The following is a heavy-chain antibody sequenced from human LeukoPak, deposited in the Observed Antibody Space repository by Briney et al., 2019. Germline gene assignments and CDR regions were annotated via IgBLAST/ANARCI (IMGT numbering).Heavy chain of an antibody. J-gene: IGHJ3*02. D-gene: IGHD1-26*01. CDR2: ISTSSSYI. CDR3: ARSLGEYSGSPQPRDAFAT. V-gene: IGHV3-21*01. CDR1: GFTFSTYT. Sequence: GGSLRLSCAASGFTFSTYTMNWVRQAPGKGLEWVSSISTSSSYIYYADSVKGRFTISRDNAKNSLYLQMNSLRAEDTAVYYGARSLGEYSGSPQPRDAFATWGQGTVVTASS.